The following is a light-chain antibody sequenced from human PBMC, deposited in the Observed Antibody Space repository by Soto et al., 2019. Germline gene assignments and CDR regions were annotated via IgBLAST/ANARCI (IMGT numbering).Light chain of an antibody. CDR1: QSINNW. J-gene: IGKJ4*01. CDR2: DAS. V-gene: IGKV1-33*01. Sequence: DIQMTQSPSTLSASVGVRVTITCRASQSINNWLAWYQQKPGKAPKLLIYDASNLETGVPSRFSGSGSGTDFTFTISSLQPEDIATYYCQQYDNLPLTFGGGTTVDIK. CDR3: QQYDNLPLT.